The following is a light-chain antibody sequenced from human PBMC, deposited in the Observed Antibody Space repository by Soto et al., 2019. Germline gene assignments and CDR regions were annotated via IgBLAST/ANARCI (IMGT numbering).Light chain of an antibody. J-gene: IGLJ3*02. CDR1: MRDVGAYNL. CDR2: EIR. CDR3: SAYTTISTLV. Sequence: QSVLTQPASVSGSAGPSITISCSGTMRDVGAYNLVSWYQQHPGTAPKLIIYEIRNRPSGISSRVSGSRSGNTASLTISGLQAEDEGDYYCSAYTTISTLVFGGATKVTVL. V-gene: IGLV2-14*01.